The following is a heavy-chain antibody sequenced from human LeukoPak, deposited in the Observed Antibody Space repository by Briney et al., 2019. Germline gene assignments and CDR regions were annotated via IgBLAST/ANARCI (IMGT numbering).Heavy chain of an antibody. CDR3: ARGRRYCSGGSCYPEYFQH. Sequence: GGSLRLSCAASGFTFSSYAMSWVRQAPGKGLEWVAVISYDGSNKYYADSVKGRFTISRDNSKNTLYLQMNSLRAEDTAVYYCARGRRYCSGGSCYPEYFQHWGQGTLVTVSS. CDR1: GFTFSSYA. J-gene: IGHJ1*01. D-gene: IGHD2-15*01. CDR2: ISYDGSNK. V-gene: IGHV3-30-3*01.